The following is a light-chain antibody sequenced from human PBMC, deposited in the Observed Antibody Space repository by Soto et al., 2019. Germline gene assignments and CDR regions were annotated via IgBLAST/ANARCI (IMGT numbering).Light chain of an antibody. CDR3: MQGTHWPLT. J-gene: IGKJ1*01. Sequence: DVVMTQSPLSLPVTLGQPASISCRSSQSLVYSDGNTYLNWFQQRPGQSPRRLIYKVSNRDSGVPDRFSGSGSGTVFTLKISRVEAEDVGVYYCMQGTHWPLTFGQGTKVEIK. CDR1: QSLVYSDGNTY. CDR2: KVS. V-gene: IGKV2-30*01.